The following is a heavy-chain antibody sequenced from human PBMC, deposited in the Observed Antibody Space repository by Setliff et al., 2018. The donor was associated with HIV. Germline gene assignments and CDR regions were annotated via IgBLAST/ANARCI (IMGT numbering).Heavy chain of an antibody. CDR1: DDSFSNYD. V-gene: IGHV4-4*09. CDR2: ISSSGTT. Sequence: KTSETLSLTCVVSDDSFSNYDWTWIRQSPGKALEWIGYISSSGTTNYNPSLRSRVTISMETSNTRFSLWLRSATAADTATYFCARLGRAIDDGGSSLRLDFWGQGMLGTVSS. J-gene: IGHJ4*02. CDR3: ARLGRAIDDGGSSLRLDF. D-gene: IGHD2-21*01.